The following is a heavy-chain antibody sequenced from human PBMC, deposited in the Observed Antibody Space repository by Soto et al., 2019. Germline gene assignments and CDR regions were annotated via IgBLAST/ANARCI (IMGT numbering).Heavy chain of an antibody. CDR2: IYQSGTT. D-gene: IGHD3-22*01. CDR3: ARDNRSGYYFDY. V-gene: IGHV4-30-2*01. Sequence: QLQLQESGSGLVKPSQTLSVTCTVSGGSISSDGYSWNWIRQPPGKGLEWIGNIYQSGTTDYNPSLKSRVTISVDSSKNQFSLKLSSVTAADTAVYYCARDNRSGYYFDYLGQGTLVTVSS. J-gene: IGHJ4*02. CDR1: GGSISSDGYS.